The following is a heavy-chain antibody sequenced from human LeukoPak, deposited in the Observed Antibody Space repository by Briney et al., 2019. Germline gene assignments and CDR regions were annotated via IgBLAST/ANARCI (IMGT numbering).Heavy chain of an antibody. CDR3: ARDGGSARSLYDFDY. V-gene: IGHV3-21*01. CDR2: ISSSSSYK. CDR1: GFTFSSYS. D-gene: IGHD6-6*01. J-gene: IGHJ4*02. Sequence: GGSLRLSCAASGFTFSSYSMNWVRQAPGKGLEWLSSISSSSSYKYYADSVKGRFTISRDNAKNSLYLQMNSLRAEDTAVYYCARDGGSARSLYDFDYWGQGTLVTVSS.